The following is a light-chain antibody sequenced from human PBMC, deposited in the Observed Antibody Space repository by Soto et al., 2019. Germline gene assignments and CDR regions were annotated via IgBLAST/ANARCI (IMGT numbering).Light chain of an antibody. Sequence: AILMTQSPTSHSASTRDRVTITCLASQGVRSYLAWYQQKPGKAPKLLIYAASTLQSGVPSRFSGSGSGTDFTLTISCLQSEDFATYYCQQYYSYPWTFGQGSNVDVK. V-gene: IGKV1-8*01. CDR3: QQYYSYPWT. CDR1: QGVRSY. CDR2: AAS. J-gene: IGKJ1*01.